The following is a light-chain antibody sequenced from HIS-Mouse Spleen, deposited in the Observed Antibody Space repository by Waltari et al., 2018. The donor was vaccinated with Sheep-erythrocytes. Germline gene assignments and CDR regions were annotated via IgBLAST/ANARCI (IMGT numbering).Light chain of an antibody. CDR2: EGS. Sequence: QSALTQPASVSGSPGQSITISCTGTRSAVGLYNLVSWYQQHPGKAPKRMIYEGSKRPSGVSNRFSGSKSGNTASLTISGLQAEDEADYYCCSYAGSSTPWVFGGGTKLTVL. CDR1: RSAVGLYNL. CDR3: CSYAGSSTPWV. J-gene: IGLJ3*02. V-gene: IGLV2-23*01.